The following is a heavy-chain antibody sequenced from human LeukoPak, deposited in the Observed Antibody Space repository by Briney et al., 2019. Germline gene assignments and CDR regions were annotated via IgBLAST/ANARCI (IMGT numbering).Heavy chain of an antibody. CDR2: VNSDGTGT. CDR1: GFIFSSYW. V-gene: IGHV3-74*01. CDR3: IRTLIVATSPYMDV. J-gene: IGHJ6*03. Sequence: GGSLRLSCAASGFIFSSYWMHWVRQAPGKGLVWVSRVNSDGTGTTYADSVEGRFTIPRDNAKNTVYLQMNSLRAEDTAIYYCIRTLIVATSPYMDVWGKGTTVTVSS. D-gene: IGHD5-12*01.